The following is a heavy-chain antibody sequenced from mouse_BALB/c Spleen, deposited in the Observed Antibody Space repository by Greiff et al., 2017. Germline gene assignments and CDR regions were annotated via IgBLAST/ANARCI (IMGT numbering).Heavy chain of an antibody. CDR2: IYPYNGGT. V-gene: IGHV1S29*02. Sequence: VQLKESGPELVKPGASVKISCKASGYTFTDYNMHWVKQSHGKSLEWIGYIYPYNGGTGYNQKFKSKATLTVDNSSSTAYMELRSLTSEDSAVYYCARANYYGSSSLFAYWGQGTLVSVSA. CDR3: ARANYYGSSSLFAY. J-gene: IGHJ3*01. CDR1: GYTFTDYN. D-gene: IGHD1-1*01.